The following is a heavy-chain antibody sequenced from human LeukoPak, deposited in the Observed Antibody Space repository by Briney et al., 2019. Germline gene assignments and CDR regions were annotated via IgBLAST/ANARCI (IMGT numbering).Heavy chain of an antibody. CDR3: ARDRPGRYCSTISCYSASPFDP. CDR1: GGTVSRYP. D-gene: IGHD2-2*02. J-gene: IGHJ5*02. CDR2: IIPIFGTA. Sequence: SVKVSCKASGGTVSRYPISWVRRAPGQGLEWMGGIIPIFGTANYAQKFQGRVTITADESTSTAYMELSSLRSEDTAVYYCARDRPGRYCSTISCYSASPFDPWGQGTLVTVSS. V-gene: IGHV1-69*13.